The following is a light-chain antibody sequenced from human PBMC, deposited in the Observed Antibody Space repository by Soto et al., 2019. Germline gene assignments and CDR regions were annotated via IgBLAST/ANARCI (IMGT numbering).Light chain of an antibody. Sequence: DLPMTQSPSSLSASIGDRVTIVCRASQSISTYLNWYQQKPGKAPKLLISAASSLQSGVPSRFSGSGSGTDFTLTISSLQPEDFATYYCQQSYSAITFGQGTRLEIK. V-gene: IGKV1-39*01. CDR2: AAS. CDR1: QSISTY. CDR3: QQSYSAIT. J-gene: IGKJ5*01.